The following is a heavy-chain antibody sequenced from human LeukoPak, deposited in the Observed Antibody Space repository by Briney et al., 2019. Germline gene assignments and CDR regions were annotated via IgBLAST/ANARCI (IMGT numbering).Heavy chain of an antibody. CDR3: ARNWGYNYGYGSFDS. V-gene: IGHV4-30-2*06. CDR2: IYHSGTT. J-gene: IGHJ4*02. Sequence: SETLSLTCNVSGGPIRSAGYYWSWIRQSPGRGLEWIGYIYHSGTTFYSPSLKSRVTISIDTSKSQFSLTLSAAAAADTAVYYCARNWGYNYGYGSFDSWGQGILVTVSS. D-gene: IGHD5-24*01. CDR1: GGPIRSAGYY.